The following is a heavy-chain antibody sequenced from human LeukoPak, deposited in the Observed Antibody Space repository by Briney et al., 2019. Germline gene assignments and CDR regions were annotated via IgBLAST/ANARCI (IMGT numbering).Heavy chain of an antibody. CDR2: IYYSGST. Sequence: PGGSLRLSCAASGFTFSNAWMNWIRQPPGKGLEWIGSIYYSGSTYYNPSLKSRVTISVDTSKNQFSLKLSSVTAADTAVYYCATVNMERGYSYDYWGQGTLVTVSS. V-gene: IGHV4-38-2*01. CDR3: ATVNMERGYSYDY. CDR1: GFTFSNAW. J-gene: IGHJ4*02. D-gene: IGHD5-18*01.